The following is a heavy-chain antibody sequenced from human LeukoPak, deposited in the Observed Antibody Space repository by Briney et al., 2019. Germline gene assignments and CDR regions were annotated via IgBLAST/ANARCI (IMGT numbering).Heavy chain of an antibody. CDR1: GGSISSYY. D-gene: IGHD2-8*01. Sequence: SETLSLTCTVSGGSISSYYWSWIRQPAGKGLEWIGRIYTSGSTNYNPSLKSRVTMSVDTSKNQFSLKLSSVTAADTAVYYCAREGRGYCTNGVCSYFDYWGQGTLVTVSS. J-gene: IGHJ4*02. CDR2: IYTSGST. CDR3: AREGRGYCTNGVCSYFDY. V-gene: IGHV4-4*07.